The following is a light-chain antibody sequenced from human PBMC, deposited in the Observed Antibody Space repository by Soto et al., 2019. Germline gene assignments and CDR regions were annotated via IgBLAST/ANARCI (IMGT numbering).Light chain of an antibody. CDR2: DAS. V-gene: IGKV3-11*01. CDR3: QQRNNWPPIT. Sequence: IVWKQAPASQCLDSGERATLSYRASQSVSNFLAWYQQKPGQPPRLLIYDASIRAAGFPARFSGSGSGTDFTLTISNLEPEDFAVYYCQQRNNWPPITSGQGTRLEI. CDR1: QSVSNF. J-gene: IGKJ5*01.